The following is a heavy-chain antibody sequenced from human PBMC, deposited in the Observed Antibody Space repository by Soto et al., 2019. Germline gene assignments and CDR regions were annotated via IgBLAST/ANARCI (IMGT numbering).Heavy chain of an antibody. J-gene: IGHJ3*01. V-gene: IGHV3-66*01. CDR3: ARRWG. CDR1: GFIVSNNY. Sequence: EVQLVESGGGLVQPGGSLRLSCAASGFIVSNNYMSWVRQAPGKGPEWVALIYSGGTTHYAESVKGRFTISRDKSKNTLYLQMNSLRAEDTAVYYCARRWGWGHGTMVTVSS. CDR2: IYSGGTT. D-gene: IGHD1-26*01.